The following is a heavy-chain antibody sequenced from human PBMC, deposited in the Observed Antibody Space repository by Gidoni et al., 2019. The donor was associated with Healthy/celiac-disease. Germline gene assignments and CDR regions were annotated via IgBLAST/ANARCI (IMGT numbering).Heavy chain of an antibody. D-gene: IGHD5-12*01. J-gene: IGHJ4*02. CDR3: ASPPYSGYDYYFDY. CDR2: ISSSSSYI. V-gene: IGHV3-21*01. CDR1: GFTFSSYS. Sequence: VQLVESGGGLVKPGGSLRLSCAASGFTFSSYSMNWVRQAPGKGLEWVSSISSSSSYIYYADSGKGRFTISRDNAKNSLYLQRNSLRAEDTAVYYCASPPYSGYDYYFDYWGQGTLVTVSS.